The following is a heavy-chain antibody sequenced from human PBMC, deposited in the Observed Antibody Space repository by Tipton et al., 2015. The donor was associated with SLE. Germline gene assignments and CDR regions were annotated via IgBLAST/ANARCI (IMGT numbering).Heavy chain of an antibody. CDR2: INPNSGGT. Sequence: QLVQSGVEVKKPGASVKISCKTSDYTFSSHGITWVRQAPGQGLERMGWINPNSGGTNYAQKFQGRVTMTRDTSISTAYMELSRLRSDDTAVCYCARDRGQGVVTATYFDYWGQGPLVTVSS. D-gene: IGHD2-21*02. V-gene: IGHV1-2*02. CDR1: DYTFSSHG. J-gene: IGHJ4*02. CDR3: ARDRGQGVVTATYFDY.